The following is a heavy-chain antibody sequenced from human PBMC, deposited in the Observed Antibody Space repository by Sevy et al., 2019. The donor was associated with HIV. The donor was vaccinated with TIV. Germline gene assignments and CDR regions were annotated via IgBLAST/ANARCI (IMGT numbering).Heavy chain of an antibody. V-gene: IGHV3-23*01. Sequence: GGSLRLSCAASGFTFSSYAMSWVRQAPGKGLEWVSAISGSGGSTYYADSVKGRFTISRDNSKNTQYLQMNSLRAEDRAVYYCAKEGTTMVRGVIIKPDNWFDPWGQGTLVTVSS. J-gene: IGHJ5*02. CDR3: AKEGTTMVRGVIIKPDNWFDP. D-gene: IGHD3-10*01. CDR2: ISGSGGST. CDR1: GFTFSSYA.